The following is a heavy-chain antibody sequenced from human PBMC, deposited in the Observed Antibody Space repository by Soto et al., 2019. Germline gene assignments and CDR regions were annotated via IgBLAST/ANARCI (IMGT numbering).Heavy chain of an antibody. CDR1: GFTFSSYN. CDR2: IGSSNTYK. D-gene: IGHD3-16*01. CDR3: ARAYEGDYFDY. V-gene: IGHV3-21*01. J-gene: IGHJ4*02. Sequence: GGSLRLSCAASGFTFSSYNMNWVRQAPGKGLEWVASIGSSNTYKYYADSVKGRFTISRDNSKNTLYLQMNSLRAEDTAVYYCARAYEGDYFDYWGQGTLVTVSS.